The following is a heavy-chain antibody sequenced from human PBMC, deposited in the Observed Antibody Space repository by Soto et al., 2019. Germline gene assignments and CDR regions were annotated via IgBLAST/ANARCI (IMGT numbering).Heavy chain of an antibody. CDR2: INSDGSST. CDR1: GFTFSSYW. D-gene: IGHD6-13*01. J-gene: IGHJ5*02. Sequence: GSLRLSCAASGFTFSSYWMHWVRQAPGKGLVWVSRINSDGSSTSYADSVKGRFTISRDNAKNTLYLQMNSLRAEDTAVYYCARASSQDILAAVRFDPWGQGTLVTVSS. V-gene: IGHV3-74*01. CDR3: ARASSQDILAAVRFDP.